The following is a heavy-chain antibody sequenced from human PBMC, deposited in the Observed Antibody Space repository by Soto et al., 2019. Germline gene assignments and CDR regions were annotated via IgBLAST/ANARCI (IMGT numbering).Heavy chain of an antibody. J-gene: IGHJ6*02. CDR1: GFTFSSYI. CDR3: ASSGWYFPSPYYYGMDV. D-gene: IGHD6-19*01. CDR2: ISSSSSTI. Sequence: PGGSLRLSCAASGFTFSSYIMNWVRQAPGKGLEWVSYISSSSSTIYYADSVKGRFTISRDNAKNSLYLQMNSLRDEDTAVYYCASSGWYFPSPYYYGMDVWGQGTTVTVSS. V-gene: IGHV3-48*02.